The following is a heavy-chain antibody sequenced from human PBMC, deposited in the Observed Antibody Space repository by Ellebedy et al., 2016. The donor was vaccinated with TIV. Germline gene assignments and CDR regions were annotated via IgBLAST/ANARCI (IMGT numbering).Heavy chain of an antibody. J-gene: IGHJ6*02. CDR3: VTDQVGFGMDV. V-gene: IGHV3-15*01. CDR1: GFIFSSAW. D-gene: IGHD1-26*01. CDR2: IRSQIDGGTT. Sequence: GESLKISXAASGFIFSSAWMSWVRQGPGKGLEWIGRIRSQIDGGTTDYAAPMRGRIIVSRDDSTNTLYLQMSTLTSEDTAVYYCVTDQVGFGMDVWGQGTTVTVSS.